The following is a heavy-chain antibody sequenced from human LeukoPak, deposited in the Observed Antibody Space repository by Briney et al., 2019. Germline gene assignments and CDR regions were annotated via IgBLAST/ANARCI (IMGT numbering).Heavy chain of an antibody. V-gene: IGHV3-48*03. D-gene: IGHD1-26*01. CDR2: ISSSGSTI. CDR1: EFTFSSYE. CDR3: ARGLVGNDY. J-gene: IGHJ4*02. Sequence: GGSLRLSCEASEFTFSSYEMNWVRQAPGKGLEWVSYISSSGSTIYYADSVKGRFTISRDNAKNSLYLQMNSLRAEDTAVYYCARGLVGNDYWGQGTLVTVSS.